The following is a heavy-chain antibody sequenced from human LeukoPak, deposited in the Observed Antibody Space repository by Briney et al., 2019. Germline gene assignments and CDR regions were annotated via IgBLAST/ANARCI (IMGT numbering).Heavy chain of an antibody. J-gene: IGHJ4*02. D-gene: IGHD3-3*01. CDR1: GFTFSSYA. CDR3: AKDSSPYYDFWSGYYPFGY. CDR2: ISGSGGST. Sequence: GGSLRLSCAASGFTFSSYAMSWVRQAPGKGLEWVSAISGSGGSTYYADSVKGRFTISRDNSKNTLYLQMNSLRAEDTAVYYCAKDSSPYYDFWSGYYPFGYWGQGTLVTVSS. V-gene: IGHV3-23*01.